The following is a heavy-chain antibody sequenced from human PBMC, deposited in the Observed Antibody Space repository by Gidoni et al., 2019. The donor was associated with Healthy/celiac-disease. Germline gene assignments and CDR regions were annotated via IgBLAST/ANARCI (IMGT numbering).Heavy chain of an antibody. CDR1: GYSFTSYW. CDR3: ARQYHSEYSSSWTYDY. Sequence: EVQLVQSGAEEKKPGESLKTSCKGSGYSFTSYWIGWVRQMPGKGLEWMGIIYPGDSDTGYSPSFQGQVTISADKSISTAYLQWSSLKASDTAMYYCARQYHSEYSSSWTYDYWGQGTLVTVSS. D-gene: IGHD6-6*01. J-gene: IGHJ4*02. V-gene: IGHV5-51*01. CDR2: IYPGDSDT.